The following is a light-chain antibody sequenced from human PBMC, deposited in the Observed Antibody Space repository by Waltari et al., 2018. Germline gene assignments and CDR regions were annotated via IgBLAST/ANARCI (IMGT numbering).Light chain of an antibody. V-gene: IGKV1-39*01. J-gene: IGKJ2*01. Sequence: DIQMSPTSSSLSPSVGDRVTITCRASQSLAGHLNWFQQQPWRAPKLPIHTASRLQSGVPSRFSGSGSGTQFALIISSLKPEDFATYCCQQTYITPYTFGQGTKVEIK. CDR1: QSLAGH. CDR2: TAS. CDR3: QQTYITPYT.